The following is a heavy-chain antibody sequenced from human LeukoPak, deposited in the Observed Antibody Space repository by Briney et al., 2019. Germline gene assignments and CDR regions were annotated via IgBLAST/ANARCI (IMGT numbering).Heavy chain of an antibody. Sequence: SETPSLTCTVSGGSISSYYWSWIRQPPGKGLEWIGYIYYSGSTNYNPSLKSRVTISVDTSKNQFSLKLSSVTAADTAVYYCASHYYGSGSRDYWGQGTLVTVSS. J-gene: IGHJ4*02. CDR3: ASHYYGSGSRDY. CDR2: IYYSGST. CDR1: GGSISSYY. V-gene: IGHV4-59*01. D-gene: IGHD3-10*01.